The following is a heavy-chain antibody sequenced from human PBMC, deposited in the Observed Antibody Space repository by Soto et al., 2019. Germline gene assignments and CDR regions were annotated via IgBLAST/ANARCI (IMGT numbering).Heavy chain of an antibody. CDR3: ARSEEDSDYYYYGMDV. CDR1: GDTVSSNSVA. J-gene: IGHJ6*02. V-gene: IGHV6-1*01. CDR2: TYYRSRWYS. Sequence: SQTLSLTCVGSGDTVSSNSVAWNWVIHSPSRVLEWLGRTYYRSRWYSDYAVSVRSRIDINADTSKNQVSLQLNSVTPEDTAVYYCARSEEDSDYYYYGMDVWGQGTTVTVSS. D-gene: IGHD2-15*01.